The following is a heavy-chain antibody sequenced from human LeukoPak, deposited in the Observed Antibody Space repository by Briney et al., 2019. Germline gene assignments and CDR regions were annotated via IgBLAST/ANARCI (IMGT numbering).Heavy chain of an antibody. V-gene: IGHV4-38-2*02. CDR2: ISYSGRT. CDR1: GYSISSGYY. Sequence: SETLSLTCTVSGYSISSGYYWAWIRQPPGKGLEWIGSISYSGRTYYNPSLKSRVTISVDTSKNQFSLKLSSVTAADTAVYYCARGMAPKGIAAAGNYYYYMDVWGKGTTVTVSS. J-gene: IGHJ6*03. CDR3: ARGMAPKGIAAAGNYYYYMDV. D-gene: IGHD6-13*01.